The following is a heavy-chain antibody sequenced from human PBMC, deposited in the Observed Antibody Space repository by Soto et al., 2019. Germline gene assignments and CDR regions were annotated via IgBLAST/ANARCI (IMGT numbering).Heavy chain of an antibody. CDR1: GYSFTSYW. V-gene: IGHV5-51*01. D-gene: IGHD2-15*01. J-gene: IGHJ3*02. Sequence: GESLKISCKGSGYSFTSYWIGWVRQMPGKGLEWMGIIYPGDSDTRYSPSFQGQVTISADKSISTAYLQWSSLKASDTAMYYCARYCSGGSCYYDAFDIWGQGTMVTVSS. CDR3: ARYCSGGSCYYDAFDI. CDR2: IYPGDSDT.